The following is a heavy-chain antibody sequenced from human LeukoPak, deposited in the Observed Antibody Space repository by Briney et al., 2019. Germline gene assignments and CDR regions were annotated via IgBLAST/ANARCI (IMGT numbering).Heavy chain of an antibody. CDR1: GVSISTYY. CDR3: ARERGNLRGDAFDI. CDR2: IYSTGNT. V-gene: IGHV4-4*07. D-gene: IGHD1-26*01. J-gene: IGHJ3*02. Sequence: PSATLSLTCTVSGVSISTYYWTWLRQPAGKGLEWLGRIYSTGNTNYNPSLESRVTMSIDTSKNQFSLKLTSVTAADTAVYYCARERGNLRGDAFDIWGQGTMVTVSS.